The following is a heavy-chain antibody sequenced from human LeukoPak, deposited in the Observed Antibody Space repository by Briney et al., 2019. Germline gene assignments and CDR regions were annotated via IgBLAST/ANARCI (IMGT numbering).Heavy chain of an antibody. V-gene: IGHV4-34*01. CDR3: AKYCSSTSCSPPASFDY. CDR1: GGSFSGYY. Sequence: LSETLSLTRALYGGSFSGYYWSWIRPPPGKRLEWVGEINHSGSTNYNPSLKSRVTISVDTSKNQFSLKLRSVTAADTAVYYCAKYCSSTSCSPPASFDYWGQGTLVTVSS. CDR2: INHSGST. D-gene: IGHD2-2*01. J-gene: IGHJ4*02.